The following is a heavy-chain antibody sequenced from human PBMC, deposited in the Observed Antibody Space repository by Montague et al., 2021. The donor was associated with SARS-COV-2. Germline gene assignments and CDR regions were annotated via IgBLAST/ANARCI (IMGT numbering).Heavy chain of an antibody. J-gene: IGHJ6*02. CDR1: GFTFRSHW. V-gene: IGHV3-74*01. Sequence: SLRLSCAASGFTFRSHWMHWVRQVPEKGLVWVSRIDNDGSSTHYVDSVKGRFTISRDNAKNTLDLQMNSLRVEDTAVYYCARGVGITISGDLSLVGEYYYGMDVWGQGTAVTVSS. D-gene: IGHD3-3*01. CDR3: ARGVGITISGDLSLVGEYYYGMDV. CDR2: IDNDGSST.